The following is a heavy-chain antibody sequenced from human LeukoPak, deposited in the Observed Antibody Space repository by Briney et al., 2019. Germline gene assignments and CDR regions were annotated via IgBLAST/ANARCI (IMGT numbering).Heavy chain of an antibody. CDR2: ISYSGST. V-gene: IGHV4-59*08. D-gene: IGHD4-17*01. J-gene: IGHJ2*01. CDR1: GGFISSHY. CDR3: ARGVDYGDYFPHNWYFDL. Sequence: SETLSLTCTVSGGFISSHYWSWIRQPPGKGLEWIGYISYSGSTNYNPSLKSRVTISVDTSKNQFSLKLYSVTAADTAVYYCARGVDYGDYFPHNWYFDLWGRGTLVTVSS.